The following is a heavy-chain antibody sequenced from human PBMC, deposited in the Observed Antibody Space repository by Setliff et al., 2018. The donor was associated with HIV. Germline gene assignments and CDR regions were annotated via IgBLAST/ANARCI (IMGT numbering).Heavy chain of an antibody. D-gene: IGHD3-10*01. CDR2: MNPNSGNT. V-gene: IGHV1-8*02. Sequence: ASVKVSCKASGYTFTDFFIHWVRQAPGQGLEWMGWMNPNSGNTGYAQKFQGRVTMTRNTSISTAYMELSSLRFEDTAVYYCARGRSLVRGSGSPEYYYMDVWGKGTTVTVSS. CDR1: GYTFTDFF. J-gene: IGHJ6*03. CDR3: ARGRSLVRGSGSPEYYYMDV.